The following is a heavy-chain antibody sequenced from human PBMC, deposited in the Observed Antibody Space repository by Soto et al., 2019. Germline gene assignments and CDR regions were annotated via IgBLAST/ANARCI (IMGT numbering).Heavy chain of an antibody. V-gene: IGHV3-48*02. CDR1: GFTFSSYS. Sequence: HPGVSLRLSFAASGFTFSSYSMNWVRQAPGKGLEWVSYISSSSSTIYYADSVKGRFTISRDNAKNSLYLQMNSLRDEDTAVYYCATIPREYCTNGVCYRPYYYGMDVWGQGTTVTVSS. J-gene: IGHJ6*02. D-gene: IGHD2-8*01. CDR3: ATIPREYCTNGVCYRPYYYGMDV. CDR2: ISSSSSTI.